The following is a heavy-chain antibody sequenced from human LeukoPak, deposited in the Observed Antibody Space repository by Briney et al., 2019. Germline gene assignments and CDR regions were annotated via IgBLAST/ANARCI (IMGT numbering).Heavy chain of an antibody. V-gene: IGHV3-66*02. D-gene: IGHD5-18*01. Sequence: SGGSLRLSCAASGFIVSGDFMSWVRQAPGKGLEWVSVIYSDGSTYYADSVKGRFTISRDNSKNTLYLQMNSLRAEDTAVYYCAKDGRGYSYGTYYFDYWGQGTLVTVSS. CDR2: IYSDGST. CDR3: AKDGRGYSYGTYYFDY. CDR1: GFIVSGDF. J-gene: IGHJ4*02.